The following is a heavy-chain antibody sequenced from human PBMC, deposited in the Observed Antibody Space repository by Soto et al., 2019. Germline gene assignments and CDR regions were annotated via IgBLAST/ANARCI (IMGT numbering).Heavy chain of an antibody. D-gene: IGHD1-1*01. Sequence: PGGSLRLSCAASGFTFSNYAMHGVRQAPGKGLEWVALTSYDGNNEYYTDSVKGRFTISRDNSKNTLFLQMNSPRPEDTAVYYCAKDKGVFNWATSYFDYWGQGALVTVSS. CDR2: TSYDGNNE. V-gene: IGHV3-30*18. CDR3: AKDKGVFNWATSYFDY. CDR1: GFTFSNYA. J-gene: IGHJ4*02.